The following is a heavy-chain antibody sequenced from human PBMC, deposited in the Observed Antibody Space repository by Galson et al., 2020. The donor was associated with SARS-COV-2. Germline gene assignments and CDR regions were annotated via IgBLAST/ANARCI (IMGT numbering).Heavy chain of an antibody. V-gene: IGHV3-7*01. Sequence: GESLKISCAASGFTFSSYWMSWVRQAPGKGLEWVANIKQDGSEKYYVDSVKGRFTISRDNAKNSLYLQMNSLRAEDTAVYYCARDLEQWLPGGMDVWGQGTTVTVSS. CDR3: ARDLEQWLPGGMDV. CDR2: IKQDGSEK. J-gene: IGHJ6*02. CDR1: GFTFSSYW. D-gene: IGHD6-19*01.